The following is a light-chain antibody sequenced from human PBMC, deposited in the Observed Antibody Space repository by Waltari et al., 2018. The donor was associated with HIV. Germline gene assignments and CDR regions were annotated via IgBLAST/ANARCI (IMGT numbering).Light chain of an antibody. J-gene: IGLJ2*01. CDR3: QEWDRSTVI. V-gene: IGLV3-1*01. CDR1: KLGQKY. CDR2: EDS. Sequence: YELTQPPSVSVAPGQTAIIASSGAKLGQKYAHGYQQKSVQSPVLLIYEDSKRRSGIPERFSGSISGDTATLTISGTQAEEEADYHCQEWDRSTVIFAGGTKLTVL.